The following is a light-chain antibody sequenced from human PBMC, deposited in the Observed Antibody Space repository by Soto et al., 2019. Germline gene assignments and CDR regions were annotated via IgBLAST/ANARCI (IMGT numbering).Light chain of an antibody. J-gene: IGLJ1*01. Sequence: QSALTQPPSASGSPGQSVTISCTGTSSDVGGYNFVSWYQQHPGKAPKVLIYDVNKRPSGVPDRFSGSKSGNTASLTVSGLQAEDEADYYSSSHAGSNNPFVFGPGTKVTVL. V-gene: IGLV2-8*01. CDR1: SSDVGGYNF. CDR2: DVN. CDR3: SSHAGSNNPFV.